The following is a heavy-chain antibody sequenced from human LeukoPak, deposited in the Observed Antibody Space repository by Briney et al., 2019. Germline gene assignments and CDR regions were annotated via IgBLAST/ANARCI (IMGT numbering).Heavy chain of an antibody. V-gene: IGHV3-11*01. Sequence: GGSLRLSCEASGFSVSNYYMVRVRQPPGKGLECISYIPNDDSVIYYADSVRGRLSVSRDSAKNSLSLQLNSLRAEDTAVYYCAREQWFRWEYWGQGILVTVSS. D-gene: IGHD3-22*01. J-gene: IGHJ4*02. CDR2: IPNDDSVI. CDR3: AREQWFRWEY. CDR1: GFSVSNYY.